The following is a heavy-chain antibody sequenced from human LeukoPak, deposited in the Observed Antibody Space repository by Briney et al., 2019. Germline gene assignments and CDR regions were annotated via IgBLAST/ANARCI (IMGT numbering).Heavy chain of an antibody. J-gene: IGHJ5*02. D-gene: IGHD3-22*01. CDR3: AKGGFLFYDSSGYYYRTSLDP. CDR1: GFTFSSYA. Sequence: GGSLRLSCAASGFTFSSYAMSWVRQAPGKGLEWVSAISGRGGSTYYADSVKGRFTISRDNSKNTLYLQMNSLRAEDTAVYYCAKGGFLFYDSSGYYYRTSLDPWGQGTLVTVSS. CDR2: ISGRGGST. V-gene: IGHV3-23*01.